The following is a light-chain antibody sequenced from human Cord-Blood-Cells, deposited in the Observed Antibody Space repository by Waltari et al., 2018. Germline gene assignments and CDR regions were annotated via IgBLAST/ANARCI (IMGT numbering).Light chain of an antibody. CDR3: SSYTSSSTLV. V-gene: IGLV2-14*01. J-gene: IGLJ2*01. CDR2: EVS. CDR1: TSDVGGRHY. Sequence: QSALTHPASVSGSPGQSLTIPRTGTTSDVGGRHYVSWYQQHPGTAPNLMIYEVSNRPSGVSNRFSGSKSGNTASLTISGLQAEDEAEYYCSSYTSSSTLVFGGGTKLTVL.